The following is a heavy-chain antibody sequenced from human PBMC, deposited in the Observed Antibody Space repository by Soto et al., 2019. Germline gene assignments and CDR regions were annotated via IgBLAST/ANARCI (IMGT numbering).Heavy chain of an antibody. V-gene: IGHV3-30*18. J-gene: IGHJ6*03. CDR3: AKDGVRRCSSTSCSYHYYYMDV. D-gene: IGHD2-2*01. CDR2: ITYDGSNK. CDR1: GFTFESYG. Sequence: PGGSQRLSCTASGFTFESYGMSWVRQAPGKGLEWVSVITYDGSNKYYADSVKGRFTISRDNSKNTLYLQMNSLRAEDTAVYYCAKDGVRRCSSTSCSYHYYYMDVWGKGTTVTVSS.